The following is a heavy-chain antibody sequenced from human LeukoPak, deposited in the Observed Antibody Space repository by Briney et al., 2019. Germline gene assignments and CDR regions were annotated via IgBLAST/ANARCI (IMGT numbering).Heavy chain of an antibody. CDR3: ARDYGDYLSPYGMDV. Sequence: LGASVKVSCKASGYTFTGYYMHWVRQAPGQGLEWMGWINPNSGGTNYAQKFQGRVTMTRDTSISAAYMGLSRLRSDDTAVYYCARDYGDYLSPYGMDVWGQGTTVTVSS. D-gene: IGHD4-17*01. CDR2: INPNSGGT. V-gene: IGHV1-2*03. CDR1: GYTFTGYY. J-gene: IGHJ6*02.